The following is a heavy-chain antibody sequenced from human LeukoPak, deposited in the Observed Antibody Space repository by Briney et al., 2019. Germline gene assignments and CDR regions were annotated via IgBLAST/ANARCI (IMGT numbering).Heavy chain of an antibody. CDR1: GFTFSSYE. D-gene: IGHD1-26*01. CDR3: AKALGALGY. V-gene: IGHV3-30*02. J-gene: IGHJ4*02. CDR2: IRYDGSNK. Sequence: GGSLRLSCAASGFTFSSYEMNWVRQAPGKGLEWVAFIRYDGSNKYYADSVKGRFTISRDNSKNTLYLQMNSLRAEDTAVYYCAKALGALGYWGQGTLVTVSS.